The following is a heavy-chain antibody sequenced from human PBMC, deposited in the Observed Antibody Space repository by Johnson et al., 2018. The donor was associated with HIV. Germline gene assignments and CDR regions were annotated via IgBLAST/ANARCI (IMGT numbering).Heavy chain of an antibody. CDR3: AREPELELQFSHAFDF. Sequence: QMQLVESGGGVVQPGRSLRLSCAASGFTFRSYAIHWVRQAPGKGLEWVALTSYDGSNKYYADSVKGRFTISRDNSKNTLYLHMNSLRAEDTALYYCAREPELELQFSHAFDFWGQGTMVSVSS. V-gene: IGHV3-30-3*01. D-gene: IGHD1-7*01. CDR1: GFTFRSYA. CDR2: TSYDGSNK. J-gene: IGHJ3*01.